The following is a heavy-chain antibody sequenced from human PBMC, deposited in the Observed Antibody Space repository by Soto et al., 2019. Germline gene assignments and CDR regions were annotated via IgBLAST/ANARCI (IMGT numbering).Heavy chain of an antibody. CDR2: IYHSGST. V-gene: IGHV4-4*02. Sequence: SETLSLTCAVSSGSISSSNWWSWVRQPPGKGLEWIGEIYHSGSTNYNPSLKSRVTISVDKSKNQFSLKLSSVTAADTAVYYCARYVPATANYFDYWGQGTLVTVSS. J-gene: IGHJ4*02. CDR3: ARYVPATANYFDY. CDR1: SGSISSSNW. D-gene: IGHD6-25*01.